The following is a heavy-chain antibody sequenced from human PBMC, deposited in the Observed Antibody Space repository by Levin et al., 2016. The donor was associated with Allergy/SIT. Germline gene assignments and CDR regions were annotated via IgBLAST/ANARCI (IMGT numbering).Heavy chain of an antibody. J-gene: IGHJ6*03. V-gene: IGHV4-59*01. D-gene: IGHD3-10*01. Sequence: WIRQPPGKGLEWIGYIYYSGSTNYNPSLKSRVTISVDTSKNQFSLKLSSVTAADTAVYYCARGTMVRGVNPYYYYYYMDVWGKGTTVTVSS. CDR3: ARGTMVRGVNPYYYYYYMDV. CDR2: IYYSGST.